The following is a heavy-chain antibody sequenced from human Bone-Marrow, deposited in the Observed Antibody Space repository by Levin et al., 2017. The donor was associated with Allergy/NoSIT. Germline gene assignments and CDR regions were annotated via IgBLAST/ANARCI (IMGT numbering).Heavy chain of an antibody. D-gene: IGHD5-12*01. CDR1: GFTFSSYA. CDR3: ARAHIVATYFDY. CDR2: ISYDGSNK. Sequence: GESLKISCAASGFTFSSYAMHWVRQAPGKGLEWVAVISYDGSNKYYADSVKGRFTISRDNSKNTLYLQMNSLRAEDTAVYYCARAHIVATYFDYWGQGTLVTVSS. V-gene: IGHV3-30-3*01. J-gene: IGHJ4*02.